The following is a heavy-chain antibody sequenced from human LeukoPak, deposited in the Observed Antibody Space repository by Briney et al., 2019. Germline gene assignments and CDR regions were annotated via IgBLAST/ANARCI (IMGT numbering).Heavy chain of an antibody. D-gene: IGHD3-10*01. V-gene: IGHV5-51*01. J-gene: IGHJ1*01. CDR1: EYSFTNYW. Sequence: TPGESLKISCRGSEYSFTNYWIGWVRQMPGKGLEWMGIIYPGDSDTRYSPSFQGQVTISADKSISTAYLQWSSLKASDTAMYFCATYAGSYSKYLQHWGQGTLVTVSS. CDR2: IYPGDSDT. CDR3: ATYAGSYSKYLQH.